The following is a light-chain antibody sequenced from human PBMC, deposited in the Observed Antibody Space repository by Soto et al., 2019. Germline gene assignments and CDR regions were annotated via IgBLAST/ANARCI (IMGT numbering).Light chain of an antibody. V-gene: IGKV3-20*01. CDR1: QTVIHNY. Sequence: EIVLTQSPGTLSLSPGERATLSCRASQTVIHNYLAWHQQKPGQTPRLLVYGASNRATGIPDRFSGSGSGTEFTLTISSLQSEDSAVYYCQHYNIWPQTFGQGTKVDIK. J-gene: IGKJ1*01. CDR3: QHYNIWPQT. CDR2: GAS.